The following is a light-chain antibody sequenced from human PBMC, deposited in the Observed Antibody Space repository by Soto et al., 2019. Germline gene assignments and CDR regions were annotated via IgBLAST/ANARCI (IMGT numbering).Light chain of an antibody. CDR1: QHINIY. Sequence: DIQMTQSPSPLSASVGDRVTITCRASQHINIYLNWYQQKPGRAPKLLIYGASYLQSGVPSRFSGSGSGTDFILVISSLQPEDFATYYCQQSYNMPFTFAPGTKVDIK. CDR3: QQSYNMPFT. V-gene: IGKV1-39*01. CDR2: GAS. J-gene: IGKJ3*01.